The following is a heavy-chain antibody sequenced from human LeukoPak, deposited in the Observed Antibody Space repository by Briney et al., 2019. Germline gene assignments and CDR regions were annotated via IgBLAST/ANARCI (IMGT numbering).Heavy chain of an antibody. Sequence: PSETLSLTCTVSGGSISRHFWSWLRQPPGKGLEWFGYISYSGNANYNPSLKSRVPISVDTSKNQFSLKLSSVTAADTAVYHCARSEAPLVRGVIMVNWFDPWGQGTLVTVSS. J-gene: IGHJ5*02. V-gene: IGHV4-59*11. CDR2: ISYSGNA. D-gene: IGHD3-10*01. CDR1: GGSISRHF. CDR3: ARSEAPLVRGVIMVNWFDP.